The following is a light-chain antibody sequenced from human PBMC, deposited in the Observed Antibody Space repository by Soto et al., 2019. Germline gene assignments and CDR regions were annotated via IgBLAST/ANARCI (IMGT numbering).Light chain of an antibody. CDR1: NSNVGNNF. J-gene: IGLJ2*01. Sequence: QSVLTQPPSVSAAPGQKITISCSGSNSNVGNNFVSWYQHLPGTAPKLLIYDTNKRPSGIPDRFSGSKSGTSATLGITGLQTGDEADYVCGTWDYSLSAVVFGGGTKLTV. CDR3: GTWDYSLSAVV. CDR2: DTN. V-gene: IGLV1-51*01.